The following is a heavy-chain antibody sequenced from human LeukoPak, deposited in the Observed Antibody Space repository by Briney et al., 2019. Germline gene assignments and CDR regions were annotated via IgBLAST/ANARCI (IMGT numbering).Heavy chain of an antibody. J-gene: IGHJ4*02. CDR1: GGTFSSYA. CDR2: IIPILGIA. V-gene: IGHV1-69*04. Sequence: SAKVSCKASGGTFSSYAISWVRQAPGQGLEWMGRIIPILGIANYAQRFQGRVTITADKSTSTAYMELSSLRSEDTAVYYCARAGVGRSSSWYWDFDYWGQGTLVTVSS. CDR3: ARAGVGRSSSWYWDFDY. D-gene: IGHD6-13*01.